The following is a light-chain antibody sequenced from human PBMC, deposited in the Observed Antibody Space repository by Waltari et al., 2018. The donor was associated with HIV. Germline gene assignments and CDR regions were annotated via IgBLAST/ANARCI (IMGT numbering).Light chain of an antibody. V-gene: IGLV2-8*01. J-gene: IGLJ2*01. CDR2: DVI. Sequence: QSALTQPPSASGSPGQSVTLSCTGTSSDVGGYNSVSWHQQHPGKAPKLRIYDVIKTPSGAPVRCAGSRSGNPATLTVSGLQPEDEADYYCSSHAGSKVVFGGGTRLTVL. CDR1: SSDVGGYNS. CDR3: SSHAGSKVV.